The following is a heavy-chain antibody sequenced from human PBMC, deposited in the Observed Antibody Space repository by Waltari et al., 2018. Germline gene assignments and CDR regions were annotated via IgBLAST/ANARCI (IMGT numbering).Heavy chain of an antibody. D-gene: IGHD2-15*01. Sequence: EVQLVESGGRLVPPGGSLRISCAVSGFTFSNSWMHGVRQAPGKGLVGVARIKKDGSSISYADAVEGRFTISRDNAKKTLYLQMNSLRAEDTGVYYCAREGPQLSDYMDVWGKGTTVNVSS. CDR2: IKKDGSSI. V-gene: IGHV3-74*01. CDR1: GFTFSNSW. J-gene: IGHJ6*03. CDR3: AREGPQLSDYMDV.